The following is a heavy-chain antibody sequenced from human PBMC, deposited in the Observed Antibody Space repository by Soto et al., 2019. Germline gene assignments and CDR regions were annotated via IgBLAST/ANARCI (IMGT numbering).Heavy chain of an antibody. J-gene: IGHJ5*02. CDR3: ARVFCGGGCYEGNWFDP. CDR1: GYTFTSYG. V-gene: IGHV1-18*01. CDR2: ISAYNGNT. Sequence: GASVKVSCKASGYTFTSYGISWVRQAPGQGLEWMGWISAYNGNTNYAQKLQGRVTMTTDTSTSTAYMELRSLRSDDTAVYYCARVFCGGGCYEGNWFDPWGQGTLVTVSS. D-gene: IGHD2-21*02.